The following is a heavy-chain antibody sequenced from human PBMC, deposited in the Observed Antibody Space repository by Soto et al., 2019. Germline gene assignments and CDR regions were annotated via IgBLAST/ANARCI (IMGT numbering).Heavy chain of an antibody. CDR3: TRGAGGRQKLGGYYYGWDV. V-gene: IGHV3-72*01. CDR1: GFTLSDHY. Sequence: EVQLVESGGGLVQPGGSLRLSCAASGFTLSDHYMDWVRQPPGKGLEWVGRTRNKANSYTTEYAASVKGRFTISRDDSENSLYRQVYSRRTDDTAVYYCTRGAGGRQKLGGYYYGWDVWGLGTTVTVSS. J-gene: IGHJ6*02. CDR2: TRNKANSYTT. D-gene: IGHD3-16*01.